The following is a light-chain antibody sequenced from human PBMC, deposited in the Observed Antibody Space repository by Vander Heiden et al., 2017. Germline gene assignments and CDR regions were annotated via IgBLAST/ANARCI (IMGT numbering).Light chain of an antibody. J-gene: IGKJ1*01. CDR3: PQYKRYSWT. V-gene: IGKV1-5*03. Sequence: DMQVTQVPSTRSASVGDRVTITCRASQSISSWLAWYQQKPGKAPKLLIYKASSLESGVPSRFSGRRTGTEFNRSINSRPPDQFAPYSCPQYKRYSWTFGQGTKLELK. CDR2: KAS. CDR1: QSISSW.